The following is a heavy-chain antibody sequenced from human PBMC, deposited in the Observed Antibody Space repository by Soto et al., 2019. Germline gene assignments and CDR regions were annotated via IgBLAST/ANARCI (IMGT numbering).Heavy chain of an antibody. CDR3: ARAASVWGSYRLH. CDR1: GFTVSSNY. V-gene: IGHV3-53*01. Sequence: EEQLVESGGGLIQPGGSLRLSCAASGFTVSSNYMSWVRQAPGKGLEWVSVIYSGGSTYYADSVKGRFTISRDNSKNTLYLQMNSLRAEDTAVYYCARAASVWGSYRLHWGQGTLVTVSS. D-gene: IGHD3-16*02. J-gene: IGHJ4*02. CDR2: IYSGGST.